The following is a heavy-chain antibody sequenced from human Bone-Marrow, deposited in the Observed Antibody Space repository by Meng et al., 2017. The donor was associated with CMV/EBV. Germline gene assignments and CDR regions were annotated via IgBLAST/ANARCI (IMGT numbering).Heavy chain of an antibody. CDR1: GFTFCNYW. D-gene: IGHD4-23*01. CDR3: AVNSENFDI. Sequence: GESLKISCAASGFTFCNYWMSWVRQTPGKGLEWVANMNQDGSEKYYVDSVKGRFSISRDNAKNSLSLQMSSLTVEDTAVYYCAVNSENFDIWGQGTKVTVSS. J-gene: IGHJ3*02. CDR2: MNQDGSEK. V-gene: IGHV3-7*01.